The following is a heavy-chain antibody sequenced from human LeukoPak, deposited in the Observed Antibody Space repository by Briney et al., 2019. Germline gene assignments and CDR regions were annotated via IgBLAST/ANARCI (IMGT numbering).Heavy chain of an antibody. V-gene: IGHV4-59*11. CDR3: ARVGSGSFRD. Sequence: PSETLSLTCTVSGVSISSHYWSWIRQPPGKGLEWIGYIYNSGSTNYSPSLKSRVTISIDTSKNQFSLNLTSVTPADTAVYYCARVGSGSFRDWGQGTLVTVSS. CDR2: IYNSGST. CDR1: GVSISSHY. D-gene: IGHD1-26*01. J-gene: IGHJ4*02.